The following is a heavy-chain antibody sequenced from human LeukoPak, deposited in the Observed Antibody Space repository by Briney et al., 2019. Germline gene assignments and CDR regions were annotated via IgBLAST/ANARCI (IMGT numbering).Heavy chain of an antibody. CDR1: GYTFIDYY. CDR2: VGPNTGGT. D-gene: IGHD3-10*01. J-gene: IGHJ5*02. V-gene: IGHV1-2*02. CDR3: ARGSRFHPQNWFDP. Sequence: ASVKVSCKAFGYTFIDYYIHWVRQAPGQGLEWMGWVGPNTGGTYYAQTFQGRVTMTSAASISTVYMELTSLTYDDTAVYYCARGSRFHPQNWFDPWGQGTLITVSS.